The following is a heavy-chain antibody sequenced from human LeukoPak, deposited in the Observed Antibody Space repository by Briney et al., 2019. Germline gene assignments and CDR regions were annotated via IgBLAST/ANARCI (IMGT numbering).Heavy chain of an antibody. D-gene: IGHD4-17*01. J-gene: IGHJ6*02. CDR2: MKQDGSEI. V-gene: IGHV3-7*01. CDR1: GFTFSSYW. Sequence: PGGSLRLSCAAPGFTFSSYWMTWVRQAPGKGLEWVAYMKQDGSEIYYVDSVKGRFTISRDNANNSLYLQMNSLRAEDTAVYYCATEKNYGDYNAHGMDVWGQGTTVIVSS. CDR3: ATEKNYGDYNAHGMDV.